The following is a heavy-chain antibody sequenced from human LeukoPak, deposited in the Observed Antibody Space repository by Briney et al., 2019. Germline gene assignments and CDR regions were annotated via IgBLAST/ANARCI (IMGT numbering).Heavy chain of an antibody. V-gene: IGHV4-59*01. CDR2: IFYSGSP. D-gene: IGHD3-3*01. CDR1: GDSISHYY. CDR3: ARDMSGQTYYDFWSGYSRPRYNWFDP. J-gene: IGHJ5*02. Sequence: SETLSLTCTVSGDSISHYYWSWIQQPPGKGLEWIGYIFYSGSPNYNPSLKSRVIISVDTSSHQFSLKLNSLTAADTAVYYCARDMSGQTYYDFWSGYSRPRYNWFDPWGQGTLVTVSS.